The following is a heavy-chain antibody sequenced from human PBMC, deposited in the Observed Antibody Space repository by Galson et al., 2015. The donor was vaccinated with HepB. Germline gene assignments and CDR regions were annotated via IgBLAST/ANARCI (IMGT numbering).Heavy chain of an antibody. D-gene: IGHD2-8*02. V-gene: IGHV4-30-2*01. CDR1: GGSISSAGYS. Sequence: TLSLTCAVSGGSISSAGYSWSWIRQPPGKGLEWIGYIYHSGNIHYNPSLKSRVTISVDRSKNQFSLKLSSVTAADTAVYYCARVLTAGGYFFDYWGQGTLVTVSS. CDR2: IYHSGNI. CDR3: ARVLTAGGYFFDY. J-gene: IGHJ4*02.